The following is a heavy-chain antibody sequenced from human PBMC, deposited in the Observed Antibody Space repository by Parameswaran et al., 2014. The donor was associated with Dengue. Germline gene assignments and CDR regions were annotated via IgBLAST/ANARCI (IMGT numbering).Heavy chain of an antibody. CDR1: GGSFSGYY. J-gene: IGHJ6*02. CDR3: ARGLKTDYCSSTSCYLKYYGMDV. Sequence: LSCAVYGGSFSGYYWSWIRQPPGKGLEWIGEINHSGSTNYNPSLKSRVTISVDTSKNQFSLKLSSVTAADTAVYYCARGLKTDYCSSTSCYLKYYGMDVWGQGTTVTVSS. D-gene: IGHD2-2*01. CDR2: INHSGST. V-gene: IGHV4-34*01.